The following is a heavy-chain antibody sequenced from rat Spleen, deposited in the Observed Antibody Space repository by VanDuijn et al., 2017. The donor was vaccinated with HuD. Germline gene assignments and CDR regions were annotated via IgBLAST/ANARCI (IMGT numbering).Heavy chain of an antibody. CDR1: GFTFTDFY. V-gene: IGHV7-7*01. J-gene: IGHJ2*01. D-gene: IGHD1-12*03. CDR3: ARSDDGYRFDS. Sequence: EVKLSETGGGLVQPGGSLRLSCAASGFTFTDFYMSWNRQPPGKAPEWLGVIRNKVNSYTTEYNPSVRGRFTISRENTQNILYLQMNTLRGEDTAIYFCARSDDGYRFDSWGQGVMVTVSS. CDR2: IRNKVNSYTT.